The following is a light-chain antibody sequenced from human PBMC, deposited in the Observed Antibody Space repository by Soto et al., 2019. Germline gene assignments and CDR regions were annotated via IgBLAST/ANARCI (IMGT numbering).Light chain of an antibody. V-gene: IGKV1-5*03. Sequence: DIQMTQSPSTLSASVGDRVTITCRASQSISSWLAWYQQKPGKAPKLLIYKASSLESGVPSRFSGSGSGTEFTLTISSLQPDDFATYYCQQYNSYSGGTFGPGTKVDIK. CDR1: QSISSW. CDR3: QQYNSYSGGT. CDR2: KAS. J-gene: IGKJ3*01.